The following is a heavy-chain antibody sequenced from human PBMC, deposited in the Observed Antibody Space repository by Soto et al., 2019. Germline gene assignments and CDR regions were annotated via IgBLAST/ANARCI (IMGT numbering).Heavy chain of an antibody. Sequence: ASVKVSCKASGYTFTSYYMHWVRQAPGQGLEWMGIINPSGGSTSYAQKFQGRVTMTRDTSTSTVYMELSSLRSEDTAVYYCARDKWGHYCSGGSCYSGDYFDYWGQGTLVTVSS. V-gene: IGHV1-46*01. CDR3: ARDKWGHYCSGGSCYSGDYFDY. J-gene: IGHJ4*02. CDR1: GYTFTSYY. CDR2: INPSGGST. D-gene: IGHD2-15*01.